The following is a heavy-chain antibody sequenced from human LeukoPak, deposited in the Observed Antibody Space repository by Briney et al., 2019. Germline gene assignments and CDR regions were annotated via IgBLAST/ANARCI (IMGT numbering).Heavy chain of an antibody. Sequence: PSPTLSLTCTVSGVSIANTFYYWNWLRQPPGKGLEWIGRIYTTGSTDYNPSLKSRVTISLDTARNQCSLKLSSVTAADTAVYYCARRQDGHDYWGQGTLVTVSS. V-gene: IGHV4-61*02. J-gene: IGHJ4*02. CDR3: ARRQDGHDY. CDR2: IYTTGST. CDR1: GVSIANTFYY.